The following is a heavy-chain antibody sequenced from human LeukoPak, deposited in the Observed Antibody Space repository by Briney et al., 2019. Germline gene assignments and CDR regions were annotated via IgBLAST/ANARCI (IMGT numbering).Heavy chain of an antibody. CDR1: GYTFAAYY. CDR2: IRPNSGGT. Sequence: ASVKVSCKASGYTFAAYYMYWVRQAPGQGLEWMGWIRPNSGGTNYTQKFQGRVTITRNTSISTAYMELSSLRSEDTAVYYCARGLIFDSEGGGELGYWGQGTLVTVSS. CDR3: ARGLIFDSEGGGELGY. J-gene: IGHJ4*02. V-gene: IGHV1-2*02. D-gene: IGHD1-26*01.